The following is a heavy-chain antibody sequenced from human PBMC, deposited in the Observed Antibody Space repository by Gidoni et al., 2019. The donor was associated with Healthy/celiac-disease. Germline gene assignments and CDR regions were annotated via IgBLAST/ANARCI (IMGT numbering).Heavy chain of an antibody. V-gene: IGHV3-53*02. D-gene: IGHD3-10*01. J-gene: IGHJ3*02. CDR1: GFTVSSNY. Sequence: ELQLVETVGGLLQPGVSLRLSCAPSGFTVSSNYMSWVRQAPGKGLEWVSVIYSGGSTYYADSVKGRFTISRDNSKNTLYLQMNSMRAEDTAVYYCARDSGGRFRAKDDFDIWGQGTMVTVSS. CDR3: ARDSGGRFRAKDDFDI. CDR2: IYSGGST.